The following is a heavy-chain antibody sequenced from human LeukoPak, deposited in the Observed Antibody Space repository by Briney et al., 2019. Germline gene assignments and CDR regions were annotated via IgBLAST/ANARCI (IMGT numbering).Heavy chain of an antibody. J-gene: IGHJ6*03. CDR1: GFTFVTIA. Sequence: PGGSLRLSCAASGFTFVTIAMGWVRQAPGKGLEWVSTISGSGGGTYYADSVKGRFTISRDNSKNTLYLQMNSLRAEDTAVYYCAKHKGAGSRYSYSLDVWGKGATLTVSS. CDR2: ISGSGGGT. D-gene: IGHD6-13*01. V-gene: IGHV3-23*01. CDR3: AKHKGAGSRYSYSLDV.